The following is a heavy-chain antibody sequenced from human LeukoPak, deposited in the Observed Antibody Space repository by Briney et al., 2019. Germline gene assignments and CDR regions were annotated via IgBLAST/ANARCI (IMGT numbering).Heavy chain of an antibody. CDR2: IWYDGSNK. CDR1: GFTFSSYG. J-gene: IGHJ6*02. CDR3: VKDLGSAITSALALDV. Sequence: PGGSLRLSCAASGFTFSSYGMHWVRQAPGKGLEWVAVIWYDGSNKYYAESVKGRFTISRDNSKNTLYLQMNSLRPDDSAVYYCVKDLGSAITSALALDVWGQGTTVTVSS. D-gene: IGHD2-15*01. V-gene: IGHV3-33*06.